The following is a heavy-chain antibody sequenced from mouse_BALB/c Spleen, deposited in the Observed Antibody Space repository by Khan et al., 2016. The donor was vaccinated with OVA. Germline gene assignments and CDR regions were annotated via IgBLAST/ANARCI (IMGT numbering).Heavy chain of an antibody. Sequence: QIQLVQSGPEVKKPGETVKISCKASGHTFTKFSMNWVKQAPGKGLKWMGWINTYTGEPTYADDFNGRFAFYLETSASTAYLQINNLKNEDTATYFCARPPYVSYVLDNWGQGTSVTVSS. V-gene: IGHV9-3-1*01. CDR1: GHTFTKFS. CDR2: INTYTGEP. CDR3: ARPPYVSYVLDN. D-gene: IGHD1-1*01. J-gene: IGHJ4*01.